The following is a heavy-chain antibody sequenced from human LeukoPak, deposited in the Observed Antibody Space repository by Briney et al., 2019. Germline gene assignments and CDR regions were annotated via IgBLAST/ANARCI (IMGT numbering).Heavy chain of an antibody. V-gene: IGHV4-34*01. D-gene: IGHD3-10*01. CDR1: GGSFSGYY. CDR2: INHSGST. CDR3: ARDPGEYYYGSGSYYRPLGWFDP. J-gene: IGHJ5*02. Sequence: SETLSLTCAVYGGSFSGYYWSWIRQPPGKGLEWIGEINHSGSTNYNPSLTSRVTISVDTSKNQFSLKLSSVTAADTAVYYCARDPGEYYYGSGSYYRPLGWFDPWGQGTLVTVSS.